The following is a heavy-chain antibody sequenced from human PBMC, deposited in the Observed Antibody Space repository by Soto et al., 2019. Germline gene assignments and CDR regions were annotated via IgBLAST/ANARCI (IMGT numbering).Heavy chain of an antibody. V-gene: IGHV4-59*01. CDR1: GGSISSYY. J-gene: IGHJ4*02. D-gene: IGHD6-6*01. CDR2: IYYSGST. CDR3: ARVARRAARNYYFDY. Sequence: PSETLSLTCTVSGGSISSYYWSWIRQPPGKGLEWIGHIYYSGSTNYNPSLKSRVTISVDTSKNQFSLKLSSVTAADTAVYYCARVARRAARNYYFDYWGQGTLVTVSS.